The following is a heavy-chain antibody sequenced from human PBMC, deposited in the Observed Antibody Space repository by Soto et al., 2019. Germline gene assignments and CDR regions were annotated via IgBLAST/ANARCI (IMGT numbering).Heavy chain of an antibody. CDR1: GGSISSYY. CDR2: IYYSGST. J-gene: IGHJ6*02. V-gene: IGHV4-59*01. Sequence: QVQLQESGPGLVKPSETLSLTCTVSGGSISSYYWSWIRQPPGKGLEWIGYIYYSGSTNYNPSLKSRVTLPXXTXKXXFSLKLSSVTAADTAVYYCARVRVPAAPTWYGMDVWGQGTTVTVSS. D-gene: IGHD2-2*01. CDR3: ARVRVPAAPTWYGMDV.